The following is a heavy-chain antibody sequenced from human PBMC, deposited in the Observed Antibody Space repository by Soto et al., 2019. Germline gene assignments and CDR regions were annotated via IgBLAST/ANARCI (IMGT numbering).Heavy chain of an antibody. CDR1: GSTFSSYA. J-gene: IGHJ5*02. CDR2: ISGSGGST. D-gene: IGHD5-12*01. Sequence: PGGSLRLSCAASGSTFSSYAMSWVRQAPGKGLEWVSAISGSGGSTYYADSVKGRFTISRDNAKNTLYLQMNSLRAEDTALYYCARDRGYGSFWFDPWGQGTPVTVSS. V-gene: IGHV3-23*01. CDR3: ARDRGYGSFWFDP.